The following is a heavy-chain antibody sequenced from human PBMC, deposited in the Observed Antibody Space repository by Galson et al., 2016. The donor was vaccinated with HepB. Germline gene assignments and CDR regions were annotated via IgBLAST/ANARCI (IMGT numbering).Heavy chain of an antibody. CDR2: IPYDRSSQ. CDR3: AKDLWGYDSTLTGMDV. CDR1: GFTFSIYA. Sequence: SLRLSCAASGFTFSIYAMHWVRQAPGKGLEWVALIPYDRSSQYYADSVRGRFTISRDNSKNTLYLQMNSLRGEDTAVYYCAKDLWGYDSTLTGMDVWGQGTAVTVSS. J-gene: IGHJ6*02. V-gene: IGHV3-30*18. D-gene: IGHD3-10*01.